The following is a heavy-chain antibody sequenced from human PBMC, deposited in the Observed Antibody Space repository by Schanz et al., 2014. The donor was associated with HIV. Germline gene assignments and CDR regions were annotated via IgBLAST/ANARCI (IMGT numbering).Heavy chain of an antibody. J-gene: IGHJ5*02. CDR1: GGTFINYA. Sequence: QVQLVQSGAEVKKPGSSVKVFCRASGGTFINYAFSWVRQAPGQGLEWMGGIIPLFGTSNYAQKFQGRATITADESTSTAYMEMNSLRPDDTAVYYCARDLGGDFWSAQGGFDPWGQGTLVTVSS. V-gene: IGHV1-69*01. D-gene: IGHD3-3*01. CDR2: IIPLFGTS. CDR3: ARDLGGDFWSAQGGFDP.